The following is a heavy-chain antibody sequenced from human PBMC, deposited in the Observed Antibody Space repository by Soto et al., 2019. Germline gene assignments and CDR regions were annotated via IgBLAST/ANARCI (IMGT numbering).Heavy chain of an antibody. CDR1: GFSLSTSGMC. CDR2: IDWDDDK. V-gene: IGHV2-70*11. J-gene: IGHJ3*02. CDR3: ARIGFGELLSDYAFDI. D-gene: IGHD3-10*01. Sequence: SGPTLVNPTQTLTLTCTFSGFSLSTSGMCVSWIRQPPGKALEWLARIDWDDDKYYSTSLKTRLTISKDTSKNQVVLTMTNMDPVDTATYYCARIGFGELLSDYAFDIWGQGTMVTVSS.